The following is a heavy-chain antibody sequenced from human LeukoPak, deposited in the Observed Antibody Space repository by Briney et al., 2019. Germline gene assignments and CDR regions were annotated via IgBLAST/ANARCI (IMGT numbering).Heavy chain of an antibody. J-gene: IGHJ4*02. V-gene: IGHV4-59*12. CDR1: GGSISYYY. CDR2: IYYSGST. Sequence: SETLSLTCTVSGGSISYYYWSWIRQPPGKGLEWIGYIYYSGSTNYNPSLKSRVTISLDTSKNQFSLKLSSVTAADTAVYYCARDQEDSRTHYWGQGTLVTVSS. CDR3: ARDQEDSRTHY.